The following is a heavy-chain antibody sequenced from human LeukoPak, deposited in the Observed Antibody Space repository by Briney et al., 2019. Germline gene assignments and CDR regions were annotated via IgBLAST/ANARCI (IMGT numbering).Heavy chain of an antibody. V-gene: IGHV7-4-1*01. D-gene: IGHD2-15*01. Sequence: GASVKVSCKASGYSFTAYAMNWVRQAPGQGLEWMGGINTNTGNPTYAQGFTGRFVFSLDASVSTAYLQICSLKAEDTAVYYCAVGCSGGSCYSGAFDIWGQGTMVTVSS. CDR3: AVGCSGGSCYSGAFDI. CDR2: INTNTGNP. J-gene: IGHJ3*02. CDR1: GYSFTAYA.